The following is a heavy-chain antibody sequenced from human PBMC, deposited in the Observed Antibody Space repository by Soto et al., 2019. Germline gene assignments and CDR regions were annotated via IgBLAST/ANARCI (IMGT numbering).Heavy chain of an antibody. CDR2: IYYSGST. CDR1: GGSISSYY. V-gene: IGHV4-59*08. CDR3: ARHGYGGFDD. D-gene: IGHD6-13*01. Sequence: SETLSLTCTVSGGSISSYYWSWIRQPPGKGLEWIGYIYYSGSTNYNPSLKSRVTISVDTSKNQFSLKLSSVTAADTAVYYCARHGYGGFDDWGQGTLVTVSS. J-gene: IGHJ4*02.